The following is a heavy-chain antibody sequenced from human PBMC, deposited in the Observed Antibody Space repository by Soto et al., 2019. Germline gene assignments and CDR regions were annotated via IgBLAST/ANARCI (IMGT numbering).Heavy chain of an antibody. J-gene: IGHJ3*02. D-gene: IGHD3-9*01. Sequence: GESLKISCKASGCSFTNYWIGWMRQMPGKGLELMGIMYPGDSDTNYSPSFQGHVTISADKSISTAYLQWSSLKASDTAMYYCARPATGSPYDAFDIWGQGTMVTVSS. CDR2: MYPGDSDT. CDR3: ARPATGSPYDAFDI. CDR1: GCSFTNYW. V-gene: IGHV5-51*01.